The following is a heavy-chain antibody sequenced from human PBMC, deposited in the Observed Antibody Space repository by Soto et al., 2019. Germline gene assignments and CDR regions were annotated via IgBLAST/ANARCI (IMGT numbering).Heavy chain of an antibody. CDR2: ISSSSSTI. CDR1: GFTFSSYS. D-gene: IGHD6-13*01. Sequence: PGGSLRLSCAASGFTFSSYSMNWVRQAPGKGLEWVSYISSSSSTIYYADSVKGRFTISRDNAKNSLYLQMNSLRDEDTAVYYCARLGYSSSWYEGGRGYWGQGTLVTVSS. V-gene: IGHV3-48*02. J-gene: IGHJ4*02. CDR3: ARLGYSSSWYEGGRGY.